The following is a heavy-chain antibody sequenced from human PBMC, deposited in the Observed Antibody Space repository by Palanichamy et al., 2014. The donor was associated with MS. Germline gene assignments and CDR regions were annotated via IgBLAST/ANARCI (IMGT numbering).Heavy chain of an antibody. D-gene: IGHD3-3*02. CDR1: GFTFSTYW. V-gene: IGHV3-7*01. J-gene: IGHJ4*02. CDR2: IKQDGSEI. Sequence: EVQLVESGGGLVQPGGSLRLPCAASGFTFSTYWMSWVRQAPGKGLEWVASIKQDGSEIYYVDSVKGRFTISRDNARNSLYLQMNSLRAEDTALYYCAREDKIILGAIITKFFDYWGQGTLVTVSS. CDR3: AREDKIILGAIITKFFDY.